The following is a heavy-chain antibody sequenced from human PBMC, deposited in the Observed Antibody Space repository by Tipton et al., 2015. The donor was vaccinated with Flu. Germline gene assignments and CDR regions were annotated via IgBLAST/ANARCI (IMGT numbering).Heavy chain of an antibody. Sequence: TLSLTCSVSGGSISTYYWSWIRQPAGKGLEWVGHFYNNGSTRYNPSLKNRCTMSADTSRSQFSLKVTSVTAADTAVYFCAREGGDYSRGWYASWGQGILATVSS. CDR2: FYNNGST. CDR3: AREGGDYSRGWYAS. J-gene: IGHJ5*02. V-gene: IGHV4-4*07. D-gene: IGHD6-19*01. CDR1: GGSISTYY.